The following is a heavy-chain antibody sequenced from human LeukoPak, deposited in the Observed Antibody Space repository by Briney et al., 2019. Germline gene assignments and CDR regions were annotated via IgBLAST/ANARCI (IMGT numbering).Heavy chain of an antibody. Sequence: GGSLRLSCAASGFTFSSYWMHWVRQAPGKGLVWVSRINTDGSSTSYADSVKGRFTISRDNSKNTLYLQMNSLRAEDTAVYYCAKRKVGGHDHYGMDVWGQGTTVTVSS. CDR1: GFTFSSYW. V-gene: IGHV3-74*01. J-gene: IGHJ6*02. CDR2: INTDGSST. D-gene: IGHD3-3*01. CDR3: AKRKVGGHDHYGMDV.